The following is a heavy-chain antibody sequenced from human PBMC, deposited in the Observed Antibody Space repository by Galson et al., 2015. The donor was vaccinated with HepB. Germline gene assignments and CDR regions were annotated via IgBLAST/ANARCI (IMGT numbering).Heavy chain of an antibody. CDR2: LYYSGST. CDR3: TVSRDNSRNTLYLQMNSLGAEDTAVYYCAEGKVGAI. CDR1: GGSISSSSYS. Sequence: LSLTCTVSGGSISSSSYSWGWIRQPPGKGLEWIGTLYYSGSTYYNSSLKSRVTISVDTSKNRSFLKLNSVTAADSVKGRFTVSRDNSRNTLYLQMNSLGAEDTAVYYCAEGKVGAIWGQGTTVTVSS. V-gene: IGHV4-39*01. D-gene: IGHD1-26*01. J-gene: IGHJ3*02.